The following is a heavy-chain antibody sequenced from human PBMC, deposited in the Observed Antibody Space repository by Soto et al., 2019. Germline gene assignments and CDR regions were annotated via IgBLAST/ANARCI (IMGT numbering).Heavy chain of an antibody. V-gene: IGHV4-34*01. CDR3: ARSRYHFWSGRNWFDP. J-gene: IGHJ5*02. D-gene: IGHD3-3*01. CDR1: GGSFSGYY. Sequence: SETLSLTCAVYGGSFSGYYWSWIRQPPGKGLEWIGEINHSGSTNYNPSLKSRVTISVDTSKNQFSLKLSSVTAADTAVYYCARSRYHFWSGRNWFDPGVQGPL. CDR2: INHSGST.